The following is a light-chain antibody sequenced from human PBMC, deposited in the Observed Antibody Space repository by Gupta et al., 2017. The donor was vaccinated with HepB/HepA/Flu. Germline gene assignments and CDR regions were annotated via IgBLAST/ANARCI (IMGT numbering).Light chain of an antibody. CDR2: ENN. J-gene: IGLJ1*01. CDR1: SSNIGRNF. Sequence: QFVLTQPPSVSAAPGQKVTISCSGSSSNIGRNFVSWYQQLPGTAPKLLIYENNKRPSGIPDRFSGSKSGTTATLGITXLXTGDEAXYYCATSESTLDAGGVFGTGTKVTVL. V-gene: IGLV1-51*02. CDR3: ATSESTLDAGGV.